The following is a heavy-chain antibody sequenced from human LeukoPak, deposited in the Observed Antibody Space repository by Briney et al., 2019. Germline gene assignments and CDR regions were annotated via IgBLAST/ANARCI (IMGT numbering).Heavy chain of an antibody. V-gene: IGHV4-30-2*01. J-gene: IGHJ5*02. CDR3: ARGAYYYGSGSYYWAPFDP. Sequence: SETLSLTCAVSGGSISSGGYSWSWIRQPPGKGLEWIGYIYHSGSTYYNPSLKSRVTISVDRSKNQFSLKLSSVTAADTAVYYCARGAYYYGSGSYYWAPFDPWGQGTLVTVSS. D-gene: IGHD3-10*01. CDR1: GGSISSGGYS. CDR2: IYHSGST.